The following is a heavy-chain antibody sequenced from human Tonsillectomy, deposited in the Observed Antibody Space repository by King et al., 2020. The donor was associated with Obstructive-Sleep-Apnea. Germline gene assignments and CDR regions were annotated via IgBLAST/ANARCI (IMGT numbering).Heavy chain of an antibody. CDR2: IIPIFGTA. V-gene: IGHV1-69*01. CDR3: ASALLSNNYDSSGYYYNY. D-gene: IGHD3-22*01. J-gene: IGHJ4*02. Sequence: QLQLVQSGAEVKKPGSSVKVSCKASGGTFSSYAISWVRQAPGQGLEWMGGIIPIFGTANYAQKFQGRVTITADESTSTAYRELSSLRSEDTAVYYCASALLSNNYDSSGYYYNYWGQGTLVTVSS. CDR1: GGTFSSYA.